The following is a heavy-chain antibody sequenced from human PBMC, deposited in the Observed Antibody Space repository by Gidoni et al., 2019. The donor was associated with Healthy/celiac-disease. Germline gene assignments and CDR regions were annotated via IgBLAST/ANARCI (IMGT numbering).Heavy chain of an antibody. Sequence: QVQLVESGGGVVQPGRSLRLSCAASGFTFSSYAMHWVRQAPGKGLGWVAVISYDGSNKYYADSVKGRFTISRDNSKNTLYLQMNSLRAEDTAVYYCARGDYYDSSGLMDPFDPWGQGTLVTVSS. J-gene: IGHJ5*02. D-gene: IGHD3-22*01. CDR3: ARGDYYDSSGLMDPFDP. V-gene: IGHV3-30-3*01. CDR2: ISYDGSNK. CDR1: GFTFSSYA.